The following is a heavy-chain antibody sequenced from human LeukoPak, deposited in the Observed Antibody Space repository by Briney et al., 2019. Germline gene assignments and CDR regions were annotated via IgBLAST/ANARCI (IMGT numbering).Heavy chain of an antibody. V-gene: IGHV3-7*01. D-gene: IGHD7-27*01. J-gene: IGHJ4*02. CDR3: ASLNWGPADY. Sequence: GGSLRLSCAASGFTFSSYWMSWVRQAPGKGLDWVANIKQDGSEKYYVDSVKGRFTISRDNAKNSLYLQMNSLRAEDTAVYYCASLNWGPADYWGQGTLVTVTS. CDR1: GFTFSSYW. CDR2: IKQDGSEK.